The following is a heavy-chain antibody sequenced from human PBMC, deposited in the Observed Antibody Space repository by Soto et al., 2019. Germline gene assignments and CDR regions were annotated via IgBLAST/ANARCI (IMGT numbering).Heavy chain of an antibody. CDR2: ISGYNGST. J-gene: IGHJ6*02. D-gene: IGHD5-18*01. CDR3: ARDPGFGFGYSYAFAMDV. V-gene: IGHV1-18*01. CDR1: GYTFSNYG. Sequence: ASVKVSCKASGYTFSNYGISWVRQGPGQGLEWMGWISGYNGSTPYEEKVQDRIKMTTDTSTSTTYLELRSLSSDDTDVYFCARDPGFGFGYSYAFAMDVWGQGTTVTVSS.